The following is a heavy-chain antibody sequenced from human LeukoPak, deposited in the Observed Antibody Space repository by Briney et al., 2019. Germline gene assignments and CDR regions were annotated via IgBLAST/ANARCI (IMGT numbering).Heavy chain of an antibody. Sequence: GGSLRLSCAASGFTFTGRTMTWLRQAPGKGLEWVSIIGGRDDRTYYADSVKGRFTISRDNSKSILYLHMSSLRAEDTAVYYCAKDPNPHYDFWSGYKWGQGTLVTVSS. CDR2: IGGRDDRT. J-gene: IGHJ4*02. D-gene: IGHD3-3*01. CDR1: GFTFTGRT. CDR3: AKDPNPHYDFWSGYK. V-gene: IGHV3-23*01.